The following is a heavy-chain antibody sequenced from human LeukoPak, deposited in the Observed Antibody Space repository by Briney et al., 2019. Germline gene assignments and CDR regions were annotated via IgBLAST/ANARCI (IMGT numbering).Heavy chain of an antibody. D-gene: IGHD5-18*01. CDR1: GYTFTGYY. CDR2: INPNSGGT. CDR3: ARGGEGHSYGIDY. J-gene: IGHJ4*02. Sequence: ASVKVSCKASGYTFTGYYMHWVRQAPGQGLEWMGWINPNSGGTNYAQKFQGWVTMTRDTSISTAYMELSRLRSDDTAVYYCARGGEGHSYGIDYWGQGTLVTVSS. V-gene: IGHV1-2*04.